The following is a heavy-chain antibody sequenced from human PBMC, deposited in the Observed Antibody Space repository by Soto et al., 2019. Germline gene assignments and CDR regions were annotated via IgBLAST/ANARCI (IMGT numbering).Heavy chain of an antibody. J-gene: IGHJ4*02. CDR2: IYSSGST. Sequence: SETLSLTCTVSGDSINNFYWSWIRQPAGKGLEWIGLIYSSGSTNYNSALASRVTMSVDTSKNQFSLILTSVTAADTAVYYCAKDEGQYSSGWSLNWGQGTLVTVSS. CDR3: AKDEGQYSSGWSLN. V-gene: IGHV4-4*07. D-gene: IGHD6-19*01. CDR1: GDSINNFY.